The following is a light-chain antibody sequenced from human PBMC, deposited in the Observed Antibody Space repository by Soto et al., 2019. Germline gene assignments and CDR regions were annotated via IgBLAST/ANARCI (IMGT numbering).Light chain of an antibody. J-gene: IGLJ2*01. CDR3: CSYTSLSTVV. V-gene: IGLV2-14*01. CDR1: SSDGGGYNH. Sequence: QSALTQPASVSGSPGQSITISCTGTSSDGGGYNHVSWYQHSPGKAPKLILFAVSDRPSGVSHRFSGSTSGNTASLTISGLQAADEANYYCCSYTSLSTVVCGGGTKLTVL. CDR2: AVS.